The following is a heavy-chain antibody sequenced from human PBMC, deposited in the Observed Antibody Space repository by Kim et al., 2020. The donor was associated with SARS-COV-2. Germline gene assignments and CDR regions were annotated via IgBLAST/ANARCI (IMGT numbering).Heavy chain of an antibody. CDR3: AIYHSGTPADY. Sequence: SVKVSCKASGGTFSSYAISWVRQAPGQGLEWMGRIIPILGIANYAQKFQGRVTITADESTSTAYMELSSLRSEDTAVYYCAIYHSGTPADYWGQGTLVT. J-gene: IGHJ4*02. CDR1: GGTFSSYA. V-gene: IGHV1-69*04. CDR2: IIPILGIA. D-gene: IGHD1-26*01.